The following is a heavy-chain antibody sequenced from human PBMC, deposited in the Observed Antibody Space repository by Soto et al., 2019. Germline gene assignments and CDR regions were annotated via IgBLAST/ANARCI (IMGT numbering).Heavy chain of an antibody. Sequence: RLSCAASGFTFCSYAMSWGRPAPGKGLEWVSAISGSGGSTYYADSVKGRFTISRDNSKNTLYLQMNSLRAEDTAVYYCAKSGVSGYYYDFDYWGQGTLVTVSS. J-gene: IGHJ4*02. CDR1: GFTFCSYA. D-gene: IGHD3-22*01. CDR2: ISGSGGST. CDR3: AKSGVSGYYYDFDY. V-gene: IGHV3-23*01.